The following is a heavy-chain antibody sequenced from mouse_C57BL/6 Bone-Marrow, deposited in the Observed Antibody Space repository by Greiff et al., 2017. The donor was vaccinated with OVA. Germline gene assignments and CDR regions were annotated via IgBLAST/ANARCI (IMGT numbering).Heavy chain of an antibody. D-gene: IGHD1-1*01. CDR2: INYDGSST. V-gene: IGHV5-16*01. J-gene: IGHJ1*03. CDR1: GFTFSDYY. Sequence: EVHLVESEGGLVQPGSSMKLSCTASGFTFSDYYMAWVRQVPEKGLEWVANINYDGSSTYYLDSLKSRFIISRDNAKNILYLQMSSLKSEDTATYYCARDPVYYYGSSAWYFDVWGTGTTVTVSS. CDR3: ARDPVYYYGSSAWYFDV.